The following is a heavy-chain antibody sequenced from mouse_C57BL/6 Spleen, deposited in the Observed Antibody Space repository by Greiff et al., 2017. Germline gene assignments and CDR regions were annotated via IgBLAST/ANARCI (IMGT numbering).Heavy chain of an antibody. J-gene: IGHJ3*01. CDR2: IDPEDGDT. V-gene: IGHV14-1*01. D-gene: IGHD4-1*01. CDR1: GFNIKDYY. CDR3: TTWDEGFAY. Sequence: VQLQQSGAELVRPGASVKLSCTASGFNIKDYYMHWVKQRPEQGLEWIGRIDPEDGDTEYAPKFQGKATMTAYTSSNTAYLQLSSLTSEDTAVYYCTTWDEGFAYWGQGTLVTVSA.